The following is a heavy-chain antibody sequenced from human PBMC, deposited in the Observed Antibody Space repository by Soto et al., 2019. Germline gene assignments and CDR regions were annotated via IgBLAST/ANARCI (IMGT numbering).Heavy chain of an antibody. Sequence: QVHLQESGPGLVEPAETLSLFCNVSGGSVSKNYWTWIRQAPGKGLEWIGYVFYTGSTNYNPSLKSRTSISVDTSKKYFSLRLNSVTASHTAVYYCARSLTVTRFDQWGQGTRVTVS. CDR3: ARSLTVTRFDQ. V-gene: IGHV4-59*02. CDR1: GGSVSKNY. CDR2: VFYTGST. D-gene: IGHD4-17*01. J-gene: IGHJ4*02.